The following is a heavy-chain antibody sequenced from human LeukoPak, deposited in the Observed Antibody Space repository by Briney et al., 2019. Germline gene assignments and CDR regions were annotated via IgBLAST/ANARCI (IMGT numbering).Heavy chain of an antibody. J-gene: IGHJ4*02. Sequence: ASVKVSCKAPGGSFCRYAIHWVRQAPGQGLEWMGGIVPILGTANYAQKFQGRVTITADDSTGTAYMELTSLRSADTAVYYCARSQGYSYGSSYWGQGTLVTVSS. D-gene: IGHD5-18*01. CDR2: IVPILGTA. CDR3: ARSQGYSYGSSY. V-gene: IGHV1-69*13. CDR1: GGSFCRYA.